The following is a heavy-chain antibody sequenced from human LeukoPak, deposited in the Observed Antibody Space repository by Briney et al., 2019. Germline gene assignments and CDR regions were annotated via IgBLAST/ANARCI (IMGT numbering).Heavy chain of an antibody. V-gene: IGHV3-30-3*01. CDR1: VYTFCIYA. Sequence: GGSLRLSCAASVYTFCIYAMHCVRHAREKGLECVADISYDGSNKYYADSVKSGFTLSRDNSKNTLYLQMNSLRAEDTAVYYCARGGAARPYSYYYGMDVWGQGTTVTVSS. CDR3: ARGGAARPYSYYYGMDV. J-gene: IGHJ6*02. D-gene: IGHD6-6*01. CDR2: ISYDGSNK.